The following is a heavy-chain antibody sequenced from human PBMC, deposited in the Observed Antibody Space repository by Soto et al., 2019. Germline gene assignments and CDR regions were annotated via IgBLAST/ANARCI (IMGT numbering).Heavy chain of an antibody. CDR3: ARLPALTTVTSTIRY. D-gene: IGHD4-17*01. Sequence: EVQLLESGGGLVQPGGSLRLSCAASGFPFSSYAMTWVRQAPGKGLEWVSAISGSGGSTYYADSVKGRFTISRDNSKNTLYLPMNSRRAEDTAVYYCARLPALTTVTSTIRYWGQGTLVTVSS. J-gene: IGHJ4*02. CDR2: ISGSGGST. V-gene: IGHV3-23*01. CDR1: GFPFSSYA.